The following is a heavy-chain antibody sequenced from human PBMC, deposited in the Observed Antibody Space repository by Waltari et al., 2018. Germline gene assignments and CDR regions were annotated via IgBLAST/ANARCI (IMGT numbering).Heavy chain of an antibody. J-gene: IGHJ4*02. V-gene: IGHV3-23*04. CDR3: AKDLSPDYYDFWSDYYYFDF. Sequence: EVQLVESGGGLVQPGGSLRLSCAASGFTFSSYEMNWVRQAPGEGLEWVSAISKNGDTTYYADSVKGRFTISRDNSKSTVLLQTNSLKAEDTAIYYCAKDLSPDYYDFWSDYYYFDFWGQGTLVTVSS. D-gene: IGHD3-3*01. CDR2: ISKNGDTT. CDR1: GFTFSSYE.